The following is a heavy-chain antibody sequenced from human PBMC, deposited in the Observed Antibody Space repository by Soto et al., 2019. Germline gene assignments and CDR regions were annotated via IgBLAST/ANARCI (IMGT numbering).Heavy chain of an antibody. J-gene: IGHJ1*01. Sequence: VQLVESGGGLVQPGGSLRLSCAASGFYFSSYWMHWVRHAPGKGLVWVSRINSDGSSATYADSVKGRFTISRDNAKNTLYLQMNSLTPEDTAVYYCAKGVPAATRYFQHWGQGTLVTVSS. V-gene: IGHV3-74*01. CDR2: INSDGSSA. CDR1: GFYFSSYW. D-gene: IGHD2-2*01. CDR3: AKGVPAATRYFQH.